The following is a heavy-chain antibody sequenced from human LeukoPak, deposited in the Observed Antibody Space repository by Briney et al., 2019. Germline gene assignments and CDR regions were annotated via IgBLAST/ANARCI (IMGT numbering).Heavy chain of an antibody. V-gene: IGHV3-20*04. CDR3: ARDPFCSSSTGCYFEDWFDP. CDR2: ITWNGGKT. J-gene: IGHJ5*02. Sequence: PGGSLRLSCTASGFKFDDYDMSWVRQVPGKGLEWVSGITWNGGKTGYSDSVRGRFAISRDNTKKSLYLRMSSLRAEDTALYYCARDPFCSSSTGCYFEDWFDPWGPGTLVTVSS. D-gene: IGHD2-2*01. CDR1: GFKFDDYD.